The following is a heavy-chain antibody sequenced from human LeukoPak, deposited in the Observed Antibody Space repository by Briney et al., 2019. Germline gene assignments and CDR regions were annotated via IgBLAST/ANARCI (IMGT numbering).Heavy chain of an antibody. CDR2: ISWNSGSM. Sequence: GGSLRLSCAASGFTFDDYAMHWVRQAPGKGLEWVSGISWNSGSMGYADSVKGRFTISRDNTKNSLYLQMNSLRAEDTALYYCAKDPYYDILTGYFDYWGQGTLVTVSS. CDR1: GFTFDDYA. J-gene: IGHJ4*02. CDR3: AKDPYYDILTGYFDY. D-gene: IGHD3-9*01. V-gene: IGHV3-9*01.